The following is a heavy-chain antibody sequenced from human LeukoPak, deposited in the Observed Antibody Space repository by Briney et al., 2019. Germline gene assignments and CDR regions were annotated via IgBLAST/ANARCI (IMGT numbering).Heavy chain of an antibody. CDR3: AKGATVSATGTIDY. CDR1: GFTFSDYY. D-gene: IGHD6-13*01. CDR2: ISSSSSYT. Sequence: PGGSLRLSCAASGFTFSDYYMSWIRQAPGKGLEWVSYISSSSSYTNYADSVRGRFTISRDNAKNSLFLQMNGLRAEDTAVYYCAKGATVSATGTIDYWGQGTLVTVSS. V-gene: IGHV3-11*05. J-gene: IGHJ4*02.